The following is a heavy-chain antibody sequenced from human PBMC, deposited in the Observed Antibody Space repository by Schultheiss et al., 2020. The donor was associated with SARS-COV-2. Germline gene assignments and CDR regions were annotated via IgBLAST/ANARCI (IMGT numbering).Heavy chain of an antibody. Sequence: LRLSCTVSGGSISSGGYYWSWIRQHPGKGLEWIGYIYYSGSTYYNPSLKSRVIISVDTSKNQFSLKLSSVTAADTAVYYCARDVLRGGMYVWGQGTTVTVSS. CDR3: ARDVLRGGMYV. V-gene: IGHV4-31*03. CDR1: GGSISSGGYY. J-gene: IGHJ6*02. CDR2: IYYSGST.